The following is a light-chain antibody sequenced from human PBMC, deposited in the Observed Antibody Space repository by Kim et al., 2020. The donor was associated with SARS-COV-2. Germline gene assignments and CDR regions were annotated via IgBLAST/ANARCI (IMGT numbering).Light chain of an antibody. V-gene: IGLV2-14*03. CDR2: NVS. CDR3: SSFTTSYTLV. CDR1: NSDVGCYHY. J-gene: IGLJ3*02. Sequence: GQSITISCPGTNSDVGCYHYVSWYQQHPGKAPKLLIRNVSTRPSGVSDRFSGSKSGNTAALTISGLQAEDEADYYCSSFTTSYTLVFGGGTQLTVL.